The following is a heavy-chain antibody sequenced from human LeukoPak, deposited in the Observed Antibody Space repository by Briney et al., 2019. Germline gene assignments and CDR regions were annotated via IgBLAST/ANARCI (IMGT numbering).Heavy chain of an antibody. CDR3: AKVAVVAATEVDY. CDR1: GFTFSSYG. D-gene: IGHD2-15*01. J-gene: IGHJ4*02. CDR2: ISYDGSNK. V-gene: IGHV3-30*18. Sequence: PGRSLRLSCAASGFTFSSYGMHWVRQAPGKGLEWVAVISYDGSNKYYADSVKGRFTITRDNSKNTLYLQMNSLRAEDTAVYYCAKVAVVAATEVDYWGQGTLVTVSS.